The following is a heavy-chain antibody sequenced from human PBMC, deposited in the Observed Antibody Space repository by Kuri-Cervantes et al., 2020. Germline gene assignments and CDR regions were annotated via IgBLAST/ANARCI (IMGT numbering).Heavy chain of an antibody. CDR3: AREMLLVVAALYNTDAFDI. CDR1: GFTFSSFA. D-gene: IGHD2-15*01. V-gene: IGHV3-30*07. CDR2: IAYDGSNK. Sequence: GGSLRLSCAASGFTFSSFAMHWVRQAPGKGLEWVAVIAYDGSNKYYADSVKGRFTISRDNAKNSLYLQMNSLRAEDTAVYYCAREMLLVVAALYNTDAFDIWGQGTMVTVSS. J-gene: IGHJ3*02.